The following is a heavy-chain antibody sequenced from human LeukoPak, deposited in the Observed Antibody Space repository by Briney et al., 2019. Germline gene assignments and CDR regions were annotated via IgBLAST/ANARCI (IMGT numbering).Heavy chain of an antibody. D-gene: IGHD1-1*01. Sequence: ASETLSLTCTVSGGSISSSSYYWRWMPQPPGKGLEGIGCIYYSGSTLYNPPHKRRLTISIDTSKNQFSLKLSSVTAADTAVYYCASGNWNVMDYWGQGNLVTVSS. J-gene: IGHJ4*02. CDR2: IYYSGST. V-gene: IGHV4-39*01. CDR3: ASGNWNVMDY. CDR1: GGSISSSSYY.